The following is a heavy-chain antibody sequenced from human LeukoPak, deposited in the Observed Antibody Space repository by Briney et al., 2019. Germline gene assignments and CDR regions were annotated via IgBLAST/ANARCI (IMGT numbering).Heavy chain of an antibody. CDR1: GGSFSGYY. D-gene: IGHD3-22*01. CDR2: INHSGST. J-gene: IGHJ4*02. V-gene: IGHV4-34*01. CDR3: ARDRPYYYDSSGGDY. Sequence: SETLSLTCAVYGGSFSGYYWSWIRQPPGKGLEWIGEINHSGSTNYNPSLKSRVTISVDTSKNQVSLKLTSVTAADTAVYYCARDRPYYYDSSGGDYWGQGTLVTVSS.